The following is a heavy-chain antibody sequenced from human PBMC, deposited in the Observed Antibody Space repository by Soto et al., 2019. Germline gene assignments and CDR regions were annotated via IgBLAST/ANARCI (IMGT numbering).Heavy chain of an antibody. CDR1: GFTFDDYA. D-gene: IGHD1-1*01. J-gene: IGHJ4*02. Sequence: GGSLRLSCAASGFTFDDYAMHWVRQAPGKGLEWVSGISWNSGSIGYADSVKGRFTISRDNAKNSLYLQMNSLRAEDTALYYCARDVYDLIDYWGQGTLVTVSS. V-gene: IGHV3-9*01. CDR2: ISWNSGSI. CDR3: ARDVYDLIDY.